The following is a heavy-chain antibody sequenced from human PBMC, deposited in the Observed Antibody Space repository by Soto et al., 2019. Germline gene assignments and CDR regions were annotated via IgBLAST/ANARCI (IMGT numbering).Heavy chain of an antibody. J-gene: IGHJ4*02. CDR1: GGSISSGGYY. CDR3: AREGITFGGANFDY. V-gene: IGHV4-31*03. CDR2: IYYSGST. Sequence: QVQLQESGPGLVKPSQTLSLTCTVSGGSISSGGYYWSWIRQHPGKGLEWFGYIYYSGSTYYNPSLKSRVTISVDTSKNQFSRKLSSVTAADTAVYYCAREGITFGGANFDYWGQGTLVTVSS. D-gene: IGHD3-16*01.